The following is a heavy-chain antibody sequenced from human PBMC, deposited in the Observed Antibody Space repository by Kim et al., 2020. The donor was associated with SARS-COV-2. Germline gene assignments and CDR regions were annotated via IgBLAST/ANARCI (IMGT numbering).Heavy chain of an antibody. CDR1: GGSFSGYY. CDR3: ARGLSYYYYYYMDV. J-gene: IGHJ6*03. Sequence: SETLSLICAVYGGSFSGYYWSWTRQPPGKGLEWIGEINHSGSTNYNPSLKSRVTISVDTSKNQFSLKLSSVTAADTAVSYCARGLSYYYYYYMDVLGKGT. V-gene: IGHV4-34*01. CDR2: INHSGST.